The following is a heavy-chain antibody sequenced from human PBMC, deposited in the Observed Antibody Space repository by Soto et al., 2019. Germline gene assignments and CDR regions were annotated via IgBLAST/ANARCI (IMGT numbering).Heavy chain of an antibody. J-gene: IGHJ4*02. CDR3: ARPSLWFGESSRNGFDY. D-gene: IGHD3-10*01. CDR1: GFTFSSYG. V-gene: IGHV3-33*01. CDR2: IWYDGSNK. Sequence: GGSLRLSCAASGFTFSSYGMHWVRQAPGKGLEWVAVIWYDGSNKYYADSVKGRFTISRDNSKNTLYLQMNSLRAEDTAVYYCARPSLWFGESSRNGFDYWGQGTLVTVSS.